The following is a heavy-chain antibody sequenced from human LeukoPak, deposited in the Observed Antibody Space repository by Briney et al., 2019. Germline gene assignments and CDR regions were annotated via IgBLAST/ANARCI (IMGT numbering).Heavy chain of an antibody. CDR3: ARGVEPLAANTLAY. D-gene: IGHD1-14*01. J-gene: IGHJ4*02. CDR2: MRSDGSTT. Sequence: GGPLTLSCTDSGFSFSVFCKHWVRHVPGKGLVWVSRMRSDGSTTDYADSVKGRFTSSRDNARNTLYLEMNSLSPDGTAVYYCARGVEPLAANTLAYWGQGTLVTVSS. CDR1: GFSFSVFC. V-gene: IGHV3-74*01.